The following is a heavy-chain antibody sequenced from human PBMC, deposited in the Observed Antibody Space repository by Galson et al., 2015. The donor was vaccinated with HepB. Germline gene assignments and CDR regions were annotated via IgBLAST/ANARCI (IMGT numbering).Heavy chain of an antibody. J-gene: IGHJ4*02. CDR3: TRRAGVL. Sequence: SLRLSCAVSGFSISTYWMTWVRQAPGKGLECVAHIKPDGSENYYVDSVKGRFTISRDNARNSLYLQMNSLRAEDTAVYFCTRRAGVLWGQGTLVTGSS. CDR1: GFSISTYW. V-gene: IGHV3-7*01. D-gene: IGHD3-10*01. CDR2: IKPDGSEN.